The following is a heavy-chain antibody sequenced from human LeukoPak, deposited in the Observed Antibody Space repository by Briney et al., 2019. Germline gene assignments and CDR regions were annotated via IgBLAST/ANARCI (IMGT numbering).Heavy chain of an antibody. CDR2: ISAYNGNT. CDR3: ARDYYGSGTNWFDP. D-gene: IGHD3-10*01. CDR1: GYTFTSYG. V-gene: IGHV1-18*01. Sequence: ASVKVSCKASGYTFTSYGISWVRQAPGQGLEWMGWISAYNGNTNYAQKLQGRVTMTTDTSTSTAYMELRSLRSDDTVVYYCARDYYGSGTNWFDPWGQGTLVTVSS. J-gene: IGHJ5*02.